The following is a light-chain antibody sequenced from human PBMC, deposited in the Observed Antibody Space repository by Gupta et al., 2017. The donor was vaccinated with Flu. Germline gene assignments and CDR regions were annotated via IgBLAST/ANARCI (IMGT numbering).Light chain of an antibody. CDR1: GSDIGSYKY. CDR2: DVT. CDR3: SSCTSSSTVI. V-gene: IGLV2-14*03. Sequence: QSALTQPASVSGSPGQSIAISCTATGSDIGSYKYVSWYQQHPGKAPQLLIYDVTNRPAGVPTRFSGSKSGDTASLTISGLQAEDEAEYYCSSCTSSSTVIFGGGTRLTVL. J-gene: IGLJ2*01.